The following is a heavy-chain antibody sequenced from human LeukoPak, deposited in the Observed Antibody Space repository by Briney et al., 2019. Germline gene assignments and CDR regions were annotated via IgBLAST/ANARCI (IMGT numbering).Heavy chain of an antibody. CDR2: INHSGST. V-gene: IGHV4-34*01. CDR3: ARRASSSWYNRFFYFDL. D-gene: IGHD6-13*01. Sequence: SETLSLTCAVYGGSFSGYYWSWIRQPPGKGLEWIGEINHSGSTNYNPSLKSRVTISVDTSKNQFSLKLSSVTAADTAVYYCARRASSSWYNRFFYFDLWGQGTLVTVSS. CDR1: GGSFSGYY. J-gene: IGHJ4*02.